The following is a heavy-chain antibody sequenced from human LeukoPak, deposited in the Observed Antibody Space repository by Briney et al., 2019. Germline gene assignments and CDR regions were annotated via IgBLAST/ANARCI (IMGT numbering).Heavy chain of an antibody. D-gene: IGHD3-22*01. Sequence: GASVKVSXKASGGTFSSYAISWVRQAPGQGLEWMGRIIPIFGTAKYAQRFQGRVTITTDESTSTAYMELSSLRSEDTAVYYCASYDSSGYYRHDGYFDLWGRGTLVTVSS. J-gene: IGHJ2*01. CDR3: ASYDSSGYYRHDGYFDL. V-gene: IGHV1-69*05. CDR2: IIPIFGTA. CDR1: GGTFSSYA.